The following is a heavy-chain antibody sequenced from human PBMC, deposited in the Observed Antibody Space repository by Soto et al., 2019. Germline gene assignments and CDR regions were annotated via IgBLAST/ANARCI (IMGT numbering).Heavy chain of an antibody. J-gene: IGHJ4*02. CDR2: FDPEDGET. V-gene: IGHV1-24*01. CDR3: ATGYSSGWYSEIFDY. CDR1: GYTLTELS. Sequence: SVKVSCKVSGYTLTELSMHWVRQAPGKGLEWMGGFDPEDGETIYAQKFQGRVTMTEDTSTDTAYMELSSLRSEDTAVYYCATGYSSGWYSEIFDYRGQGTLVTVSS. D-gene: IGHD6-19*01.